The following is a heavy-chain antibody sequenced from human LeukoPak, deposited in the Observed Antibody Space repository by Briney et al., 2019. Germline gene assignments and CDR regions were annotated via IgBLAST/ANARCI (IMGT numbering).Heavy chain of an antibody. Sequence: PSETLSLTRTLSGGSLTTNTFYWGWIRQPPGKGLEWIGTVYYTGITHYNPSLKSRITISVDTSKNHFSLNLTSVTAADTAVYFCARHGILTDHSIRYWGQGLLVTVPS. J-gene: IGHJ4*02. CDR2: VYYTGIT. CDR3: ARHGILTDHSIRY. CDR1: GGSLTTNTFY. D-gene: IGHD3-9*01. V-gene: IGHV4-39*01.